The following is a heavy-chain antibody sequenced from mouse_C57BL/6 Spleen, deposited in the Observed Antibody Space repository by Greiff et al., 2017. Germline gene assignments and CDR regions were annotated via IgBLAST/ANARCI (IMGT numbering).Heavy chain of an antibody. V-gene: IGHV1-82*01. Sequence: VQLQQSGPELVKPGASVKISCKASGYAFSSSWMNWVKQRPGKGLEWIGRIYPGDGDTNYNGKFKGKATLTADKSSSTAYMQLSSLTSADSAVYFCARKRDWDRYYAMDYWGQGTSVTVSS. CDR1: GYAFSSSW. CDR3: ARKRDWDRYYAMDY. CDR2: IYPGDGDT. J-gene: IGHJ4*01. D-gene: IGHD4-1*01.